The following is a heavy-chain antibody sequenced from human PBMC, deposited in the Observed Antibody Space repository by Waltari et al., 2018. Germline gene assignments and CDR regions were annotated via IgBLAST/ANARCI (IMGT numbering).Heavy chain of an antibody. CDR2: INHSGST. V-gene: IGHV4-34*01. J-gene: IGHJ1*01. D-gene: IGHD6-19*01. CDR3: ASSGKQWHLRGLAEYFQH. CDR1: GGSFSGYY. Sequence: QVQLQQWGAGLLKPSETLSLTCAVYGGSFSGYYWSWIRQPPGKGLEWIGEINHSGSTNYNPSLKSRVTISVDTSKNQFSLKLSSLRSEDTAVYYCASSGKQWHLRGLAEYFQHWGQGTLVTVSS.